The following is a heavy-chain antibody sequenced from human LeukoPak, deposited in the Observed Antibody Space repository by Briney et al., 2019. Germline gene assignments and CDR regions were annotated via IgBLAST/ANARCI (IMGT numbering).Heavy chain of an antibody. CDR3: ASLAVAGLSEGY. V-gene: IGHV4-34*01. D-gene: IGHD6-19*01. CDR2: INQSGSI. Sequence: SETLSLTCAVYGGSFSGYYWSWLRQPPGKGLEWIGEINQSGSINYNPSLKSRVTISVDTSKNQFSLKLSSVTAADTAVYYCASLAVAGLSEGYWGQGTLVIVSS. CDR1: GGSFSGYY. J-gene: IGHJ4*02.